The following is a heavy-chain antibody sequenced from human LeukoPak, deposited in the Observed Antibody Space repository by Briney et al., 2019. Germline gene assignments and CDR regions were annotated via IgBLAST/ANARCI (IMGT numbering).Heavy chain of an antibody. CDR2: ISSSSSYI. V-gene: IGHV3-21*01. CDR3: ARDKVVAAKASDY. J-gene: IGHJ4*02. D-gene: IGHD2-15*01. CDR1: GFTFSSYS. Sequence: PGGSLRLSXAASGFTFSSYSMNWVRQPPGKGLEWLSSISSSSSYIYYADSVKGRFTISRDNAKNSLYLQMNSLRAEDTAVYYCARDKVVAAKASDYWGQGTLVTVSS.